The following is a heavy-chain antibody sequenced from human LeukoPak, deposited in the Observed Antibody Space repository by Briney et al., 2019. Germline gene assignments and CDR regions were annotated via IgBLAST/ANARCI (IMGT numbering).Heavy chain of an antibody. CDR1: GYTFSSYG. J-gene: IGHJ4*02. V-gene: IGHV1-18*01. CDR3: ARYAVSHTTSWHYYSDY. D-gene: IGHD6-13*01. CDR2: ISGYNGNT. Sequence: GASVTVSCTTSGYTFSSYGINWVRQAPGQGLEWMGWISGYNGNTHYTQKIQGRVTMTTDTSTSTAYMELRSLRSDDTAVYFCARYAVSHTTSWHYYSDYWGQGTLVTVPS.